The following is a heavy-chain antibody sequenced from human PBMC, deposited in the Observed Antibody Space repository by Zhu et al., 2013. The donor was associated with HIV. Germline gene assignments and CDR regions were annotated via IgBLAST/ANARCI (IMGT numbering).Heavy chain of an antibody. CDR3: ARGRWDSNGYYSY. J-gene: IGHJ4*02. CDR1: GGTFSSYA. D-gene: IGHD3-22*01. CDR2: IIPMFTIT. Sequence: QVQLVQSGADVKKPGSSVKVSCKASGGTFSSYAISWVRQAPGQGLEWMGWIIPMFTITNYAQKFQGRVTITADESTSTAYMELNSLTSEDTAVYYCARGRWDSNGYYSYWGQGTLVTVSS. V-gene: IGHV1-69*12.